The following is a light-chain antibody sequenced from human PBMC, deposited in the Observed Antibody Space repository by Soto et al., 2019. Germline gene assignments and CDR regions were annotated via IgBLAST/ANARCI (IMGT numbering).Light chain of an antibody. V-gene: IGKV1-8*01. CDR2: AAS. CDR3: QQYYSYPQT. J-gene: IGKJ1*01. Sequence: AIRMTQSPSSFSASTGDRVTITCRASQGISSYLAWCQQKPGKAPKLLIYAASTLQSGVPSRFSGSGSGTDFTLTISGLQSEDFATYYCQQYYSYPQTFGQGTKVEIK. CDR1: QGISSY.